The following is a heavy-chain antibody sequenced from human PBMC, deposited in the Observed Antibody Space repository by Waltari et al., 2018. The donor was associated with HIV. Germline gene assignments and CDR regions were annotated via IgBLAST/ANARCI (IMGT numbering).Heavy chain of an antibody. D-gene: IGHD3-10*01. Sequence: AESGGRLIQPGGSLGLSCTAFNFSVSGKHVTWIRQAPGGSLEWVAVIYPDDTTHYADFVSGRFTISRAKSRTTVLLLMNGLFVDDTATYFCTTGVRYYGPWGQGTRVTVSS. CDR3: TTGVRYYGP. V-gene: IGHV3-53*01. CDR2: IYPDDTT. CDR1: NFSVSGKH. J-gene: IGHJ5*02.